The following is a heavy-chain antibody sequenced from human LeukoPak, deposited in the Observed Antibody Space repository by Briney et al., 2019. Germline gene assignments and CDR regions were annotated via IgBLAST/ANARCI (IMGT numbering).Heavy chain of an antibody. CDR2: ISYDGSNK. J-gene: IGHJ4*02. D-gene: IGHD6-13*01. Sequence: GGSLRLSCTASGFTFSSYGMHWVRQAPGKGLEWVAVISYDGSNKYYADSVKGRFTISRDNSKNTLYLQMNSLRAEDTAVYNCAKADPSGIAAAGTEDYWGQGTLVTVSS. V-gene: IGHV3-30*18. CDR3: AKADPSGIAAAGTEDY. CDR1: GFTFSSYG.